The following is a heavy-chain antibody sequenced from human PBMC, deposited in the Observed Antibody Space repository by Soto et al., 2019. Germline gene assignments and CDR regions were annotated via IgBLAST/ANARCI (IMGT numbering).Heavy chain of an antibody. V-gene: IGHV2-5*02. CDR3: AHSDFADCGDAFNI. J-gene: IGHJ3*02. D-gene: IGHD4-17*01. CDR1: GFSLSTSGVG. Sequence: QITLKESGPTLVKHTQTLTLTCTLSGFSLSTSGVGVAWIRQPPGKALVWLALIYRDDTKRYSPSQKSRLTSNKDTYKKQVVLTMTNLDPVDTATYYCAHSDFADCGDAFNIWGQGTLLTVSS. CDR2: IYRDDTK.